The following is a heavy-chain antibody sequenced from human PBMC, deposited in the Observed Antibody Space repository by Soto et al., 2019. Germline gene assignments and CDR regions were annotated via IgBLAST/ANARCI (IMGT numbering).Heavy chain of an antibody. Sequence: SETLSLTCTASSGSFGSGIWWSWVRQPPGKGLEWIGELYHTGNTNYNPSLKSRLTISVDASKNQFSLNLSSVTAADTAVYYCARVKPPTDYYYYLDVWGKGTTVTVSS. CDR2: LYHTGNT. CDR1: SGSFGSGIW. V-gene: IGHV4-4*02. J-gene: IGHJ6*03. CDR3: ARVKPPTDYYYYLDV. D-gene: IGHD4-17*01.